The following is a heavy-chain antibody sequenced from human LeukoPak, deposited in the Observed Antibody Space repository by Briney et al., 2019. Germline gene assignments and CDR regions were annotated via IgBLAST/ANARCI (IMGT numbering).Heavy chain of an antibody. J-gene: IGHJ5*02. D-gene: IGHD4-11*01. V-gene: IGHV4-59*08. CDR2: IYHSGST. Sequence: SATLSLTCSVSGASISSYYLSWIRQPPGQGLEWMGYIYHSGSTKYNPSLKSRVAISVDTANIQFSLKLNSVTAADTAVYCSARQRLRFDPWGQGTLVTVSS. CDR3: ARQRLRFDP. CDR1: GASISSYY.